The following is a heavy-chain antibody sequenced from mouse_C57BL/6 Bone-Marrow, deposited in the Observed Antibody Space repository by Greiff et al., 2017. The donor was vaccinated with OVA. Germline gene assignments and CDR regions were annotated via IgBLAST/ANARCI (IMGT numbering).Heavy chain of an antibody. CDR3: ARDYYGSSPFFAY. D-gene: IGHD1-1*01. CDR1: GYTFTSYW. CDR2: IYPGSGST. V-gene: IGHV1-55*01. Sequence: VQLQQSGAELVKPGASVKMSCKASGYTFTSYWITWVKQRPGQGLEWIGDIYPGSGSTNYNEKFKSKATLTVDTSSSTAYMQLSSLTSEDSAVYYCARDYYGSSPFFAYWGQGTLVTVSA. J-gene: IGHJ3*01.